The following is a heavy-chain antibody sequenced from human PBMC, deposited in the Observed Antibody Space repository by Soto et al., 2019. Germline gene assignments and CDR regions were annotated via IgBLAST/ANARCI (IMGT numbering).Heavy chain of an antibody. J-gene: IGHJ4*02. CDR2: IVVGSGNT. D-gene: IGHD3-22*01. V-gene: IGHV1-58*02. CDR1: GFTFSSSA. CDR3: AADIYDSSGYYYVN. Sequence: QMQLLQSGPEVKKPGTSVKVSCKASGFTFSSSAMQWVRQARGQRLEWIGWIVVGSGNTNYAQKFQESVTITRDMSKSTASMELSSLRSEDTAVYYCAADIYDSSGYYYVNWGQGTLVTVSS.